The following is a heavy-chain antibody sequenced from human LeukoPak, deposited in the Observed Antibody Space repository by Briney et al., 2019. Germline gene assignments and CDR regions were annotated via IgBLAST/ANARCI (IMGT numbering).Heavy chain of an antibody. CDR3: ARPYDTRGYFPDY. CDR1: GFTFSSYA. Sequence: GGSLRLSCAASGFTFSSYAMNWVRQAPGKGLEWVSSISRGSDHIFYADSMKGRFTISRDNAKNSLYLQMNSLGAEDTAVYYCARPYDTRGYFPDYWGQGTLVTISS. D-gene: IGHD3-22*01. J-gene: IGHJ4*02. V-gene: IGHV3-21*01. CDR2: ISRGSDHI.